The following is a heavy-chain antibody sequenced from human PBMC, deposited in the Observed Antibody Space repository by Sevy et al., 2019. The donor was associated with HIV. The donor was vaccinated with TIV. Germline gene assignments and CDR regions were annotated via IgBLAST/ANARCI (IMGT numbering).Heavy chain of an antibody. Sequence: GGSLRLSCVASGFRFDDYAMHWVRQVPGKSPEWVSGISWNSNKIGYADPVKGRFTISRDSARNSVYLQMSSLRPEDTAVDYCVKDLGGIETLDYYSYYGMDVWGQGTTVTVSS. D-gene: IGHD3-16*01. CDR2: ISWNSNKI. CDR1: GFRFDDYA. V-gene: IGHV3-9*01. CDR3: VKDLGGIETLDYYSYYGMDV. J-gene: IGHJ6*02.